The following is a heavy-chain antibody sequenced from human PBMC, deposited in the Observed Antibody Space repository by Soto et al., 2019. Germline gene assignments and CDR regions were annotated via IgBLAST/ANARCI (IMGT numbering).Heavy chain of an antibody. Sequence: GGSLRLSCAASGFTFSSYAMSWVRQAPGKGLEWVSAISGSGGSTYYADSVKGRFTISRDNSKNTLYLQMNSLRAEDTAVYYCASYGSGTPNYYGMDVWGRGTTVTVSS. CDR1: GFTFSSYA. J-gene: IGHJ6*02. D-gene: IGHD3-10*01. V-gene: IGHV3-23*01. CDR3: ASYGSGTPNYYGMDV. CDR2: ISGSGGST.